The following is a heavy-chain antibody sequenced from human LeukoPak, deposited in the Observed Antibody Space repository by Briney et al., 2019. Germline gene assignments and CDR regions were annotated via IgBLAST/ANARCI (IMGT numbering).Heavy chain of an antibody. J-gene: IGHJ5*02. D-gene: IGHD1-26*01. CDR3: ARVNLRGSQYNWFDP. CDR1: GGTLNSHT. V-gene: IGHV1-69*08. Sequence: ASVKVSCKASGGTLNSHTFSWVRQAPGQGLEWMGRITPIIDSAKYAQNFQDRVSITADKSTSTVYMELSSLRSEDTAVYFCARVNLRGSQYNWFDPWGQGTLVTVSS. CDR2: ITPIIDSA.